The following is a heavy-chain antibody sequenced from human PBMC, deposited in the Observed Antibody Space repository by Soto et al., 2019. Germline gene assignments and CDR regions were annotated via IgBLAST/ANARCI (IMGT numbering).Heavy chain of an antibody. J-gene: IGHJ5*01. CDR1: GDSISRGGYY. V-gene: IGHV4-31*03. D-gene: IGHD2-15*01. Sequence: QVQLQESGPGLVKPSQTLSLTCTVSGDSISRGGYYYNWIRHLPGKGLERIGYIYHTGSTNYNPSLTSRVSISVDTSKSQFPLELRSVTAAAAAVYYCVREGVGGYGLGWFDAWGQGTPVTVSS. CDR3: VREGVGGYGLGWFDA. CDR2: IYHTGST.